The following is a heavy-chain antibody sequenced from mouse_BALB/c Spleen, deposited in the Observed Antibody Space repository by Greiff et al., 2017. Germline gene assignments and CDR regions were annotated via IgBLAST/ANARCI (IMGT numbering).Heavy chain of an antibody. CDR1: GDSITSGY. CDR3: ARIYYGNYEGYFDY. J-gene: IGHJ2*01. D-gene: IGHD2-1*01. Sequence: EVKLQESGPSLVKPSQTLSLTCSVTGDSITSGYWNWIRKFPGNKLEYMGYISYSGSTYYNPSLKSRISITRDTSKNQYYLQLNSVTTEDTATYYCARIYYGNYEGYFDYWGQGTTLTVSS. V-gene: IGHV3-8*02. CDR2: ISYSGST.